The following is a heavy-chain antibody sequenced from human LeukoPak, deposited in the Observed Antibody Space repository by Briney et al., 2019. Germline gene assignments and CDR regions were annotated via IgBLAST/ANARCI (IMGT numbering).Heavy chain of an antibody. CDR1: GGSISSGGYY. V-gene: IGHV4-31*03. D-gene: IGHD3-10*01. Sequence: PSETLSLTCTVSGGSISSGGYYWSWLRQHPGKGLEWIGYIYYSGSTYYNPSLKSRVTISVDTSKNQFSLKLSSVTAADTAVYYCARAGGSDYYGSGSYPFDYWGQGTLVTVSS. CDR2: IYYSGST. J-gene: IGHJ4*02. CDR3: ARAGGSDYYGSGSYPFDY.